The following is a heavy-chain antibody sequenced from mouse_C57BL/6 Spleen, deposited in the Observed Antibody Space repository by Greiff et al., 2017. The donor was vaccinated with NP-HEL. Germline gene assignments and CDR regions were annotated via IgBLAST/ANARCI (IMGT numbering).Heavy chain of an antibody. D-gene: IGHD4-1*01. CDR2: IYPGDGDT. CDR1: GYAFSSYW. CDR3: ARTGTDYAMDY. J-gene: IGHJ4*01. V-gene: IGHV1-80*01. Sequence: VQLQQSGAELVKPGASVKISCKASGYAFSSYWMNWVKQRPGKGLEWIGQIYPGDGDTNYNGKFKGKATLTADKSSSKAYMQLSSLTSEDSAVYFCARTGTDYAMDYWGQGTSVTVSS.